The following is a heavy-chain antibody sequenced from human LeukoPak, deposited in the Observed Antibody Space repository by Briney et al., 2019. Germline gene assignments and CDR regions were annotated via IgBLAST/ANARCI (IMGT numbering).Heavy chain of an antibody. J-gene: IGHJ4*01. CDR3: ARGGTGTTAFDY. D-gene: IGHD1-1*01. Sequence: PSETLSLTCTVSGGSISSSSYYWGWIRQPPGKGLEWIGSIYYSGSTYYNPSLKSRVTISVDTSKNQFSLKLSSVTAADTAVYYCARGGTGTTAFDYWGQEPWSPSPQ. CDR2: IYYSGST. CDR1: GGSISSSSYY. V-gene: IGHV4-39*07.